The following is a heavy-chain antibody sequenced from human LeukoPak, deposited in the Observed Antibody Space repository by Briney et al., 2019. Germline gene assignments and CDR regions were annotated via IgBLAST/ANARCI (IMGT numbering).Heavy chain of an antibody. CDR2: INPSGGST. Sequence: ASVKVSCKASGYTFTSYHMHWVRQAPGQGLEWMGIINPSGGSTSYAQKFQGRVTMTRDMSTSTVYMELSSLRSEDTAVYYCARDGRYSGYEGAFDYWGQGTLVTVSS. CDR3: ARDGRYSGYEGAFDY. CDR1: GYTFTSYH. D-gene: IGHD5-12*01. V-gene: IGHV1-46*01. J-gene: IGHJ4*02.